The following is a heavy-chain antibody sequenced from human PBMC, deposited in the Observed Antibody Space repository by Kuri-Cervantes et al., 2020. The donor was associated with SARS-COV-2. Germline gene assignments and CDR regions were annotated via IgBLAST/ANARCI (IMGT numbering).Heavy chain of an antibody. V-gene: IGHV1-2*02. D-gene: IGHD3-10*01. CDR3: ARVFSPIMVGGVRRNGFDP. CDR1: GYTFTGYF. CDR2: ISPNSGGT. Sequence: ASVKVSCKASGYTFTGYFIHWVRQAPGQGLEWMGWISPNSGGTNYAQKFQGRVTMSRDTSTSTASMELNRLTSDDTAIYYCARVFSPIMVGGVRRNGFDPWGQGTLVTVSS. J-gene: IGHJ5*02.